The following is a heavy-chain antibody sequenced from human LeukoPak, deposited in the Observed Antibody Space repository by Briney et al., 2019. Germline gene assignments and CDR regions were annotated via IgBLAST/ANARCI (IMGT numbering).Heavy chain of an antibody. D-gene: IGHD2-15*01. CDR1: GYTFTSYG. V-gene: IGHV1-18*01. CDR2: ISAYNGNT. Sequence: ASVKVSCKASGYTFTSYGISWVRQAPGQGLEWMGWISAYNGNTNYAQKLQGRVTMTTDTSTSTAYMELWSLRSDDTAVYYCARDPPLIYCSGGSCYPYYWGQGTLVTVSS. CDR3: ARDPPLIYCSGGSCYPYY. J-gene: IGHJ4*02.